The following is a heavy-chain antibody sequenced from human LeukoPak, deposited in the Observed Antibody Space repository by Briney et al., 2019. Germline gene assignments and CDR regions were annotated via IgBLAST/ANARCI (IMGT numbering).Heavy chain of an antibody. CDR1: GYTFTGYY. J-gene: IGHJ4*02. V-gene: IGHV1-2*04. Sequence: GASVKVSCKASGYTFTGYYMHWVRQAPGQGLEWMGWINPNSGGTNYAQKFQGWVTMTRDTSISTAYMELSRLRSDDTAVYYCARADYVWGSYRYDVLDYWGQGTLDTVSS. CDR3: ARADYVWGSYRYDVLDY. CDR2: INPNSGGT. D-gene: IGHD3-16*02.